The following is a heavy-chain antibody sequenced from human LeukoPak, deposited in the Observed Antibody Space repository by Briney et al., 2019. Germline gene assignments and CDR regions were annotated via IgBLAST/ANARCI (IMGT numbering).Heavy chain of an antibody. CDR2: INDVSSDI. J-gene: IGHJ4*02. V-gene: IGHV3-21*05. D-gene: IGHD2-2*01. CDR1: EFTFSLYA. Sequence: GGSLRLSCAASEFTFSLYAMNWVRQAPGKGLEWVSYINDVSSDIHYAGSVKGRFTISRDNAKNTLSLQMNSLRAEDTAVYYCARDTYQPGLIDCWGQGSLVTVSS. CDR3: ARDTYQPGLIDC.